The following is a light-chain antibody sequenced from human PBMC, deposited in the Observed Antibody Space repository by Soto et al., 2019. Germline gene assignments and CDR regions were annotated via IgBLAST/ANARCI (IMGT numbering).Light chain of an antibody. Sequence: DIQMTQSPSSLSASVGDRVTITCRASQSISKYVNWYQHKPGKAPTVLIHAASSLQSGVPSRFSGSGSGTDFFLTISSLQHEDFAVYYCQQSHSKPLTFGGGTKVDIK. V-gene: IGKV1-39*01. CDR3: QQSHSKPLT. J-gene: IGKJ4*01. CDR1: QSISKY. CDR2: AAS.